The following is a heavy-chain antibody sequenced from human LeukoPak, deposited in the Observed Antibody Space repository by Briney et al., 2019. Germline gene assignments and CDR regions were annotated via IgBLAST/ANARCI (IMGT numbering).Heavy chain of an antibody. V-gene: IGHV3-21*01. CDR2: MSSDSNYI. D-gene: IGHD6-13*01. Sequence: GGSLRLSCAASGFTFSSYSMNWVRQAPGKGLEWVSSMSSDSNYIYYADSVKGRFTISRDNAKTSLYLQMNSLRAGDTAVYYCVRDIAAGGHWGQGTLVTVSS. CDR3: VRDIAAGGH. J-gene: IGHJ4*02. CDR1: GFTFSSYS.